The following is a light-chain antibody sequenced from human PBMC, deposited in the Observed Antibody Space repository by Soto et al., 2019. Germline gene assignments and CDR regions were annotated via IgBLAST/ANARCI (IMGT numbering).Light chain of an antibody. CDR2: DAS. V-gene: IGKV3-11*01. J-gene: IGKJ5*01. CDR3: QQRSNWPPIT. Sequence: EIVMTQSPATLSVSPGERATLSCRASQSVSSNLAWYQQKPGQAPRLLIYDASTRATGIPARFSGSGFGTDFTLTISSLEPEDAAVYYCQQRSNWPPITFGQGTRLEI. CDR1: QSVSSN.